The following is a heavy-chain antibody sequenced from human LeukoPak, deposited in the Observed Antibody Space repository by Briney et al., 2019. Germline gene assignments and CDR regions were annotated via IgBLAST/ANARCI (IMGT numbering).Heavy chain of an antibody. Sequence: ASVKVSCKASGYTFTSYAMNWVRQAPGQGLEWMGWINTNTGNPTYAQGFTGRFVFSLDTSVSTAYLQISSLKAEDTAVYYCAIPPPPLRYFDRPNAFDIWGQGTMVTVSS. V-gene: IGHV7-4-1*02. CDR2: INTNTGNP. D-gene: IGHD3-9*01. CDR1: GYTFTSYA. J-gene: IGHJ3*02. CDR3: AIPPPPLRYFDRPNAFDI.